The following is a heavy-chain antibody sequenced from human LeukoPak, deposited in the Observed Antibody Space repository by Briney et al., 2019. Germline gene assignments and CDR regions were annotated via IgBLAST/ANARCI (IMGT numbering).Heavy chain of an antibody. CDR1: GGSISSHY. J-gene: IGHJ6*03. V-gene: IGHV4-59*11. Sequence: SETLSLTCTVSGGSISSHYWSWIRQPPGKGLEWIGYIYYSGSTNYNPSLKSRVTISVDTSKNQFSLKLRSVTAADTAVYFCARDKFGEDYMDVWGKGTTVTVSS. CDR2: IYYSGST. D-gene: IGHD3-10*01. CDR3: ARDKFGEDYMDV.